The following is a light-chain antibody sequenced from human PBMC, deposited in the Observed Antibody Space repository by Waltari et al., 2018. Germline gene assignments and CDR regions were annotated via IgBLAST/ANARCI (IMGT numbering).Light chain of an antibody. V-gene: IGLV2-14*03. CDR2: DVN. J-gene: IGLJ1*01. CDR1: SSDIGSYNF. Sequence: QSALTPPASVSASLGQSTTISCTGTSSDIGSYNFVSWYQKHPGKAPKVMIFDVNNRPSGVSSRFSGSKSGNTASLTISGLQAEDEADYYCSSYTTGSTRYVFGSGTKVTVL. CDR3: SSYTTGSTRYV.